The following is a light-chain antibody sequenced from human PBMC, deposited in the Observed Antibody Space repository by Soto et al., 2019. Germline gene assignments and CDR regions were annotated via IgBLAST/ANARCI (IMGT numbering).Light chain of an antibody. V-gene: IGKV3-15*01. CDR2: GAS. CDR3: PQHNTSTLT. CDR1: QTVSSN. J-gene: IGKJ4*01. Sequence: EIVMTQLPATLSVSPGERATLSCRASQTVSSNLAWYQQKPGLAPRLLIYGASNRATGVPPRFSRSGSCSTFAFTFLRQQSEDRPVYYCPQHNTSTLTFGGGTKVEIK.